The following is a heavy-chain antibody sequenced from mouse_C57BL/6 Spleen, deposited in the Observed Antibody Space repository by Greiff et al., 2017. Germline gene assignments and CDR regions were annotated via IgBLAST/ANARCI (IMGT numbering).Heavy chain of an antibody. CDR1: GFTFSSYA. D-gene: IGHD1-1*01. V-gene: IGHV5-4*01. CDR3: ARELLYAMDY. CDR2: ISDGGSYT. J-gene: IGHJ4*01. Sequence: EVKLVESGGGLVKPGGSLKLSCAASGFTFSSYAMSWVRQTPEKRLEWVATISDGGSYTYYPDNVKGRFTISRDNAKNNLYLQMSHLKSDDTAMYYCARELLYAMDYWGQGTSVTVSS.